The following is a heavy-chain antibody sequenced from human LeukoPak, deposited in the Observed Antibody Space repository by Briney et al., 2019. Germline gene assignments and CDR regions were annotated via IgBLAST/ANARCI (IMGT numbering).Heavy chain of an antibody. D-gene: IGHD2-2*01. V-gene: IGHV1-2*06. CDR3: ARDYCSSTSCLFDY. J-gene: IGHJ4*02. CDR2: INPNSGDT. Sequence: ASVKVSCRASGYTFTGYHIHWVRQAPGQGLEWMGRINPNSGDTNYAQNFQGRVAMTRDTSINTAYMELSRLRSDDTAVYYCARDYCSSTSCLFDYWGQGTLVTVSS. CDR1: GYTFTGYH.